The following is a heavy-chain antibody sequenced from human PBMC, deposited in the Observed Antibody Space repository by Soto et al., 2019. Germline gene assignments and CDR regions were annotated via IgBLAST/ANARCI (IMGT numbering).Heavy chain of an antibody. J-gene: IGHJ6*01. CDR1: GYTFTTYA. Sequence: QVHLVQSGAEGKKPGASVMVSCKASGYTFTTYAIHWVRQAPGQRLEWMGWINGGNGQTKYSQQFQVRLPFTRDASASTAYMDLRRLSSEETAIHYCVIDNGYQVLWAWGPGTTVTLSP. D-gene: IGHD2-2*01. V-gene: IGHV1-3*01. CDR2: INGGNGQT. CDR3: VIDNGYQVLWA.